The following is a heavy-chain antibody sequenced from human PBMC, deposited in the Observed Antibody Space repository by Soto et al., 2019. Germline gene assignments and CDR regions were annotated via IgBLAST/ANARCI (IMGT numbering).Heavy chain of an antibody. CDR1: GFTFSSYW. CDR2: IKQDGSEK. Sequence: EVQLVESGGGLVQPGGSLRLSCAAFGFTFSSYWMSWVRQAPGKGLEWVANIKQDGSEKYYVDSVKGRFTISRDNAKNSLYLQMNSLRAEDTAVYYCARGHFDPDYWGQGTLVTVSS. V-gene: IGHV3-7*02. D-gene: IGHD3-9*01. J-gene: IGHJ4*02. CDR3: ARGHFDPDY.